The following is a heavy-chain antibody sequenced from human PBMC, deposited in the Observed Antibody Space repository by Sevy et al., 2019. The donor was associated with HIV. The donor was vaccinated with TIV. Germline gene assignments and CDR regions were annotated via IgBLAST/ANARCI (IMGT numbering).Heavy chain of an antibody. D-gene: IGHD1-26*01. V-gene: IGHV3-48*02. J-gene: IGHJ3*02. CDR3: AAGGGSKGPDAFDI. Sequence: GRSLRLSCAASGFTFSSYSMNWVRQAPGKGLEWVSYISSSSSTIYYADSVKGRFTISRDNAKNSLYLQMNSLRDEDTAVYYCAAGGGSKGPDAFDIWGQGTMVTVSS. CDR2: ISSSSSTI. CDR1: GFTFSSYS.